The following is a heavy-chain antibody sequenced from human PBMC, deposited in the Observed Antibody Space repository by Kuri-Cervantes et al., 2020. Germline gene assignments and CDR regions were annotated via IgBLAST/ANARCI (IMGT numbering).Heavy chain of an antibody. J-gene: IGHJ6*02. CDR1: GFTFDDYA. D-gene: IGHD6-19*01. CDR2: ISWNTINI. Sequence: GGSLRLSCAISGFTFDDYAMHWVRQAPGKGLEWVSGISWNTINIIYADSVKGRFTISRDNAKNSLYLQMNSLRAEDTALYYCAKGLRGVSIAVAFWQSHPPSSYGMDVWGQGTTVTVSS. V-gene: IGHV3-9*01. CDR3: AKGLRGVSIAVAFWQSHPPSSYGMDV.